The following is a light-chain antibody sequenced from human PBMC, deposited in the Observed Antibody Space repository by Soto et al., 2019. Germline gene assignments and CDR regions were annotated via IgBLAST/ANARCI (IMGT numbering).Light chain of an antibody. CDR1: SSNIGNNY. V-gene: IGLV1-51*01. Sequence: QSVLTQPPSVSAAPGQKVTISCSGSSSNIGNNYVSWYQQLPGTAPKLLIYDNNKRPSEIPDRFSGSKSGTSATLDITALQTGDEADYYCGAWDSSLMGVVFGGGTKVTVL. CDR3: GAWDSSLMGVV. CDR2: DNN. J-gene: IGLJ2*01.